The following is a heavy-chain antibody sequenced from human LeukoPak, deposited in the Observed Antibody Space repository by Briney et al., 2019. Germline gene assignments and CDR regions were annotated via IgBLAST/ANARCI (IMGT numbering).Heavy chain of an antibody. Sequence: GRSLRLSCAASGFTFSSYAMHWVRQAPGKGLEWVAVISYDGSNKYYADSVKGRFTISRDNSKNTLYLQMNSLRAEDTAVYYRARGYGDYSPFDYWGQGTLVTVSS. D-gene: IGHD4-17*01. J-gene: IGHJ4*02. CDR1: GFTFSSYA. CDR2: ISYDGSNK. CDR3: ARGYGDYSPFDY. V-gene: IGHV3-30*04.